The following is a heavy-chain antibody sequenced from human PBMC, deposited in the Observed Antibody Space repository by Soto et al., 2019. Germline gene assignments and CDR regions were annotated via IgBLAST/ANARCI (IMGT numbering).Heavy chain of an antibody. CDR2: ILVGGST. V-gene: IGHV3-23*01. CDR3: AKATATSGGAFEI. CDR1: GFICSSYD. D-gene: IGHD1-26*01. Sequence: GGSLRLSCAVSGFICSSYDMSWVRQAPGQGLEWVSTILVGGSTHYEDSVKGRFTISRDTSKNTVYLQMNSLTAGDTAFYYCAKATATSGGAFEIYGQGTMVTVSS. J-gene: IGHJ3*02.